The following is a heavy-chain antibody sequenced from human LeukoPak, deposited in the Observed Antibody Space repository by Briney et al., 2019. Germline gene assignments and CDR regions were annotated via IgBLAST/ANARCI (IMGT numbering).Heavy chain of an antibody. V-gene: IGHV3-23*01. CDR3: AKLHNLNCDY. D-gene: IGHD1-14*01. CDR1: GFTFSSYA. CDR2: ISGSGGST. J-gene: IGHJ4*02. Sequence: GGSLRLSCAASGFTFSSYAMSWVRQAPGKGLEWVSTISGSGGSTYYADSVKGRFTISRDSSKNTLYLQMNNLRPEDTAVYYCAKLHNLNCDYWGLGTLVTVSS.